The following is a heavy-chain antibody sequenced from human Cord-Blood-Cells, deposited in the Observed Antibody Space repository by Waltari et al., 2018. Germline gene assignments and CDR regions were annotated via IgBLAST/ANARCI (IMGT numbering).Heavy chain of an antibody. D-gene: IGHD7-27*01. Sequence: QVQLVQSGAEVKKPGASVKVSCKASGYTFTGYYMHWVRQAPGQGLEWMGWINPNSGGTNKAQKFQGRGTMTRDTSISTAYMELSRLRSDDTAVYYCARDRELGIWYFDLWGRGTLVTVSS. CDR2: INPNSGGT. J-gene: IGHJ2*01. CDR1: GYTFTGYY. CDR3: ARDRELGIWYFDL. V-gene: IGHV1-2*02.